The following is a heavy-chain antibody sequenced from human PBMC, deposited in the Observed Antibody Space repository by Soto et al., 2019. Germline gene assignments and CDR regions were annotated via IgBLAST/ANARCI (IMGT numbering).Heavy chain of an antibody. D-gene: IGHD2-2*01. V-gene: IGHV1-2*04. CDR3: ARGNIPAGPDY. J-gene: IGHJ4*02. CDR2: INPNSGGT. CDR1: GYTFTGYY. Sequence: ASVKVCCEACGYTFTGYYMHWVRQAPGQGLEWMGWINPNSGGTNYAQKFQGWVTMTRDTSISTAYMELSRLRSDDTAVYYCARGNIPAGPDYWGQGTLVTVSS.